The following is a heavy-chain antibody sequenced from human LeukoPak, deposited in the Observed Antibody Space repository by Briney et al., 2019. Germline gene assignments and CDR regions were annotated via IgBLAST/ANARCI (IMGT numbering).Heavy chain of an antibody. Sequence: SGTLSLTCGDSGGSIDITKYWSWVRQPPGRGLEWSEEISHGGTTYYKQSLRSPVTMFLDRANNQFSLSLTSVTAADSAVYYCTRENRPFCPFAYCGQGVLVTVSS. V-gene: IGHV4-4*02. CDR2: ISHGGTT. CDR3: TRENRPFCPFAY. CDR1: GGSIDITKY. J-gene: IGHJ4*02. D-gene: IGHD3-3*01.